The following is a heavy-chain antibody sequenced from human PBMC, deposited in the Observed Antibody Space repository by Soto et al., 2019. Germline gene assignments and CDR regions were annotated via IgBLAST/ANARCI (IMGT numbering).Heavy chain of an antibody. V-gene: IGHV4-59*08. Sequence: QVQLQESGPGLVKPSETLSLTCTVSGGSISSYYWSWIRQPPGKGLEWIGYIDYSGSTNYNPSLKSRVTISVDTSKNQFSRKLTSMTAADTAVYYCARHNYGSGSTYFDYWGQGTLVTVSS. CDR2: IDYSGST. CDR3: ARHNYGSGSTYFDY. CDR1: GGSISSYY. J-gene: IGHJ4*02. D-gene: IGHD3-10*01.